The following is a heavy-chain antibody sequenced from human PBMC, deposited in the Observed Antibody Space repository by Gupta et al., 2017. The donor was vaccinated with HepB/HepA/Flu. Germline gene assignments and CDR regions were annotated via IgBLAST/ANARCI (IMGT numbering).Heavy chain of an antibody. CDR2: VSGGSTYI. V-gene: IGHV3-21*01. J-gene: IGHJ4*02. CDR1: GFTFNSYT. CDR3: ARGSCDSYFDP. Sequence: EVQLVESGGGLVKPGGSLRLSCAASGFTFNSYTINWVRQASGKGLEWVSCVSGGSTYIYYADSVKGRFTISRDSAKNSLYLKMDSLRAEDTAVYYCARGSCDSYFDPWGQGTRVTVSS. D-gene: IGHD2/OR15-2a*01.